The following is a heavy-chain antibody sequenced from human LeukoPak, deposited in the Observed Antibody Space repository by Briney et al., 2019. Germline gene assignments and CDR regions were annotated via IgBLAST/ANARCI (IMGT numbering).Heavy chain of an antibody. CDR1: GYTFTSYY. CDR3: ARENWNNYWFAP. D-gene: IGHD1/OR15-1a*01. Sequence: ASVKVSCKASGYTFTSYYMHWVRQAPGQGLEWMGIINPSGGSTSYAQKFQGRVTMTWDTSTSTVYMEPSSLRSEDTAVYYCARENWNNYWFAPWGQGTLVTVSS. J-gene: IGHJ5*02. V-gene: IGHV1-46*01. CDR2: INPSGGST.